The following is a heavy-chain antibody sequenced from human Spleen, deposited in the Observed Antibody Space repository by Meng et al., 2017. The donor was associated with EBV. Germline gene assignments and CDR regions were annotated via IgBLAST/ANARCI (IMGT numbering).Heavy chain of an antibody. D-gene: IGHD3-9*01. J-gene: IGHJ4*02. CDR3: ARDLTGYSADHY. CDR1: GGRSSSRNW. V-gene: IGHV4-4*02. Sequence: ESGPGLVTAAGTRVARCAVSGGRSSSRNWWSWARQPPGKGLEWVGEIYHSRSTNYNPSLRSRVTISVDKSKNQFSLKLGSVTAADTAVYYCARDLTGYSADHYWGQGTLVTVSS. CDR2: IYHSRST.